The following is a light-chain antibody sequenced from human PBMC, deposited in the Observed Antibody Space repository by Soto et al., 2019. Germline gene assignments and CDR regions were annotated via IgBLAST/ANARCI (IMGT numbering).Light chain of an antibody. CDR3: KQYNPSST. V-gene: IGKV1-17*01. CDR2: DGS. CDR1: QSIRDD. J-gene: IGKJ5*01. Sequence: IHMTQSPSSVSASVGDRVTITFRTSQSIRDDLGWYQRKPGKAPNPLISDGSSLKSGVPARFSGSGSWTEFILTMSCVQPDDFASQHCKQYNPSSTFGQGTRLDI.